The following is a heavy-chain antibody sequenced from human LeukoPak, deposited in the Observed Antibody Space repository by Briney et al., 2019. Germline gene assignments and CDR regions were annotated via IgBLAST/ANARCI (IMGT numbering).Heavy chain of an antibody. J-gene: IGHJ4*02. CDR3: AREDRGGSYYGVGTFDY. V-gene: IGHV3-66*01. CDR2: IYSGGST. Sequence: GGSLRLSCAASGFTVSSNYMSWVRQAPGKGLEWVSVIYSGGSTYYADFVKGRFTISRDNSKNTLYLQMNSLRAEDTAVYYCAREDRGGSYYGVGTFDYWGQGTLVTVSS. CDR1: GFTVSSNY. D-gene: IGHD1-26*01.